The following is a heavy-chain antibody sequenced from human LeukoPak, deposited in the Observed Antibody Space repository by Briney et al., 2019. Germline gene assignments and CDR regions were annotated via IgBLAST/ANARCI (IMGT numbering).Heavy chain of an antibody. CDR3: ARGLGFFDY. J-gene: IGHJ4*02. CDR2: INHSGST. Sequence: SETLSLTCAVYGGSFSGYYCSWIRQPPGKGLEWIGEINHSGSTNYNPSLKSRVTISVDTSKNQFSLKLNSVTAADTAVYYCARGLGFFDYWGQGTLVTVSS. V-gene: IGHV4-34*01. CDR1: GGSFSGYY.